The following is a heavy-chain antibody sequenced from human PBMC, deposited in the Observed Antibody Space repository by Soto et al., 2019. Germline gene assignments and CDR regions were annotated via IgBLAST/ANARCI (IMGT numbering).Heavy chain of an antibody. V-gene: IGHV1-18*01. CDR1: GYTFTSYG. J-gene: IGHJ6*02. CDR2: ISAYNGNT. D-gene: IGHD3-10*01. Sequence: VASVKVSCKASGYTFTSYGISWVRQPPGQGLEWMGWISAYNGNTNYAQKLQGRVTMTTDTSTSTAYLQWSSLKASDTAMYYCARRRGQSQARYYYYGMDVWGQGTTVTVSS. CDR3: ARRRGQSQARYYYYGMDV.